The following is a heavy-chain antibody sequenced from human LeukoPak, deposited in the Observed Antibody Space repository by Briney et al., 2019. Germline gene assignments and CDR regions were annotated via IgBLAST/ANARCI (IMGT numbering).Heavy chain of an antibody. D-gene: IGHD3-3*01. J-gene: IGHJ4*02. CDR2: VYYGGAT. CDR1: GGSISSSSYY. Sequence: PSETLSLTCTVSGGSISSSSYYWGWIRQPPGKGLEWVGSVYYGGATFYKPSLKSRVTISVDTSKHQFSLKLSSVTAADTAVYYCARATYTIPFDYWGQGTLVTVSS. CDR3: ARATYTIPFDY. V-gene: IGHV4-39*01.